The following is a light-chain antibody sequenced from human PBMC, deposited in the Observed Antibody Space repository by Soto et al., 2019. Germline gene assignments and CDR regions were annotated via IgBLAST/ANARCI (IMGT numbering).Light chain of an antibody. CDR3: QLYDNSLYT. J-gene: IGKJ2*01. CDR2: GAS. CDR1: QSVSSNY. Sequence: EIVLTQSPGTPSLSPGERATLSCRASQSVSSNYLAWYQQKPGQAPRLLIYGASTRATGIPDRFSGSGSGTDFTLTISRLEPEDFAVYYCQLYDNSLYTFGQGTNLDIK. V-gene: IGKV3-20*01.